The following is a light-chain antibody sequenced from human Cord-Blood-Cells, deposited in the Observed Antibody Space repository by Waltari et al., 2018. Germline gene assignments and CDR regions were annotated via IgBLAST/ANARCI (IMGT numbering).Light chain of an antibody. V-gene: IGLV2-14*01. Sequence: QSALTQPASVSGSPGQSITISCTGTTSDAGGSNYVSWYQQHPGKAPKLMIYDVSKRPSGVSNRFSGSKSGNTASLTISGLQAEDEADYYCSSYTSSSTVVFGGGTKLTVL. CDR1: TSDAGGSNY. J-gene: IGLJ2*01. CDR3: SSYTSSSTVV. CDR2: DVS.